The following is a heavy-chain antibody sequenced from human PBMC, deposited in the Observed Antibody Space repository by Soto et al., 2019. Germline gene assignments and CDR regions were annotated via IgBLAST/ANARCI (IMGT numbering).Heavy chain of an antibody. Sequence: ASVKVSCKASGYTFTSYDINWVRQATGQGLEWMGWMNPNSGNTGYAQKFQGRVTMTRNTSISTAYMELSSLRSEDTAVYYCARGHSHAFGDLCDPWGQGTLVTVSS. J-gene: IGHJ5*02. V-gene: IGHV1-8*02. CDR3: ARGHSHAFGDLCDP. CDR2: MNPNSGNT. D-gene: IGHD3-16*01. CDR1: GYTFTSYD.